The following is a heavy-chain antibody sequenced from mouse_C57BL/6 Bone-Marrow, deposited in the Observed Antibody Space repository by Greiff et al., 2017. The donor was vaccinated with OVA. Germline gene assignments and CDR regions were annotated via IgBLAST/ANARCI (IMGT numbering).Heavy chain of an antibody. CDR3: ARGSKIYDYGTP. D-gene: IGHD1-1*01. J-gene: IGHJ3*02. CDR2: IDPEDGDT. Sequence: VQLKESGAELVKPGASVKLSCTASGFTFTDYYMHWVKQRPEQGLEWIGRIDPEDGDTKYDPKFQGKATITADTSSNTAYLHLSSLTSEDTAVYYCARGSKIYDYGTPWGQGTLVTVSA. V-gene: IGHV14-2*01. CDR1: GFTFTDYY.